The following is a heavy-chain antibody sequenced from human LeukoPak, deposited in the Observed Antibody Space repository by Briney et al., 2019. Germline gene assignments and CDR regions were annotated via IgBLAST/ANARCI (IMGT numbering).Heavy chain of an antibody. CDR2: IYYSGST. Sequence: SQTLSLTCTVSGGSISSGGYYWSWIRQHPGDGLEWIGYIYYSGSTYYNPSLKSRVTISIDTSKNQFSLELSSVTAADTAVYYCARAGGFFSPFGYWGQGTLVTVSS. CDR1: GGSISSGGYY. J-gene: IGHJ4*02. V-gene: IGHV4-31*03. D-gene: IGHD3-16*01. CDR3: ARAGGFFSPFGY.